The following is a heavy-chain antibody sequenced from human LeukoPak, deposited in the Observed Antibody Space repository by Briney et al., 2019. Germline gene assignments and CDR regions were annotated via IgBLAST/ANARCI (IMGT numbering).Heavy chain of an antibody. D-gene: IGHD2-15*01. CDR3: ARGVVVVAANDY. CDR2: ISSSGSTI. J-gene: IGHJ4*02. V-gene: IGHV3-48*03. CDR1: GFTFSSYE. Sequence: GGSLRLSCAASGFTFSSYEMNWVRQVPGRGLEWVSYISSSGSTIYYVDSVKGRFTISRDNAKNSLYLQMNSLRAEDTAVYYCARGVVVVAANDYWGQGTLVTVSS.